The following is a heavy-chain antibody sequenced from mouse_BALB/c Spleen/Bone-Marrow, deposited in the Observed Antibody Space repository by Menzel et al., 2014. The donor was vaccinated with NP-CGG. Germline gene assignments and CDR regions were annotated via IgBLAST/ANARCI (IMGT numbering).Heavy chain of an antibody. CDR3: ARDDYYAMDY. CDR2: IRNKANGYTT. CDR1: GFTFTDYY. J-gene: IGHJ4*01. Sequence: EVKVEESGGGLVQPGGSLRLSCATSGFTFTDYYMSWARQPPGKALEWLGFIRNKANGYTTEYSASVKGRFTISRDNSQSILYLQMNTLRAEDSATYYCARDDYYAMDYWGQGTSVTVSS. V-gene: IGHV7-3*02.